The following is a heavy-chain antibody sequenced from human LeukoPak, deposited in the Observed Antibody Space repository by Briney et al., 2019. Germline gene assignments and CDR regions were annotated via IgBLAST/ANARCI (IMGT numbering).Heavy chain of an antibody. J-gene: IGHJ4*02. CDR1: GFTFNDYP. D-gene: IGHD1-14*01. CDR2: ISGDGSVT. V-gene: IGHV3-43*02. Sequence: GGSLRLSCAASGFTFNDYPMHWVRQAPGKGLEWVSLISGDGSVTYYADSVKGRFTISRDNSKNSLYLQMNSLRVEDTALYYCATGSQPGTTFDYWGQGTLVTASS. CDR3: ATGSQPGTTFDY.